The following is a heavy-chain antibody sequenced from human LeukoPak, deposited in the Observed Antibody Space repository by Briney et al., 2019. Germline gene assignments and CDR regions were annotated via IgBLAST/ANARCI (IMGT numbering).Heavy chain of an antibody. CDR1: GFTLSNYA. D-gene: IGHD3-9*01. V-gene: IGHV3-23*01. Sequence: QPGASLRLSCVASGFTLSNYAMSWVRQAPGKGLEWVSAITGSGTNRYYADSLKGRFTTSRDNSKNTVFLQMNSLRHEDTAIYYCVIWRDYDVLTGYYVPDYWGQGTLVTVAS. CDR2: ITGSGTNR. J-gene: IGHJ4*02. CDR3: VIWRDYDVLTGYYVPDY.